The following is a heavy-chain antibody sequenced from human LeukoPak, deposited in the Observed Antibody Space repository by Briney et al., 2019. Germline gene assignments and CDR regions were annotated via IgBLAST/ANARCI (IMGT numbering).Heavy chain of an antibody. V-gene: IGHV4-59*01. D-gene: IGHD6-25*01. CDR2: IYYSGST. CDR3: AREADYYMDV. J-gene: IGHJ6*03. Sequence: SETLSLXCTVSGGSNSSYYWSWIRQPPGKGLEWIGYIYYSGSTNYNPSLKSRVTISVDTSKNQFSLKLSSVTAADTAVYYCAREADYYMDVWGKGTTVTVSS. CDR1: GGSNSSYY.